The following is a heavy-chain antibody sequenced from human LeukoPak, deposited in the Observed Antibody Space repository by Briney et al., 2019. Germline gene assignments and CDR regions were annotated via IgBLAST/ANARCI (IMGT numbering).Heavy chain of an antibody. V-gene: IGHV3-48*04. Sequence: GGSLRLSCAGSGFTFSSYSMNWVRHAPGKRLEWVSYIGHTGSITDYADSVKGRFTISRDNAKNSLYLQLNSLRAEDTAVYHCARSQYSFDYWGQGTLVTVSS. CDR1: GFTFSSYS. CDR2: IGHTGSIT. CDR3: ARSQYSFDY. J-gene: IGHJ4*02.